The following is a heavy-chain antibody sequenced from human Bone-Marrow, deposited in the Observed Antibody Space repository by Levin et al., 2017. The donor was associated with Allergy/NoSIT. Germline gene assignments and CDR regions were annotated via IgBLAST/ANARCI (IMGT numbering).Heavy chain of an antibody. J-gene: IGHJ6*02. V-gene: IGHV3-15*01. CDR1: EFIFKNAW. CDR2: IKREIEGKTT. D-gene: IGHD4-17*01. CDR3: AADTVSTSDYAMDF. Sequence: NPGGSLRLSCTTSEFIFKNAWMNWVRQAPGKGLEWVARIKREIEGKTTDYPAPVRGRFSVSRDASKNTLYLQLNGLETEDTAVYYCAADTVSTSDYAMDFWGQGTTVTVSS.